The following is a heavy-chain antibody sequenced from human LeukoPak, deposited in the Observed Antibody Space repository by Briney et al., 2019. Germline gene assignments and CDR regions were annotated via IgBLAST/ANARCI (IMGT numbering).Heavy chain of an antibody. D-gene: IGHD3-16*01. CDR3: ARDWSYGLDY. CDR1: GFTCSYYT. V-gene: IGHV3-48*02. J-gene: IGHJ4*02. CDR2: IGTDGRTM. Sequence: PWGTLRLSGAASGFTCSYYTMNWVRHAPGNGLEWRSYIGTDGRTMNYADSVKGRFTISRDNAKSSLYLQMNSLRDEDTAVYYCARDWSYGLDYWGQGTLVTVSS.